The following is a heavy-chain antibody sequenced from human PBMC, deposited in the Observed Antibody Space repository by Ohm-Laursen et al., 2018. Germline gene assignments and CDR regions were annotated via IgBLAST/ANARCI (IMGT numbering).Heavy chain of an antibody. CDR1: GFTFMNYA. V-gene: IGHV3-23*01. Sequence: SLRLSCAASGFTFMNYAMSWVRQAPGMGLEWVSAISGSGGSTYYADSVKGRFTISRDNSKNTLYLQMNSLRAEDTAVYYCAKLHTAMVYGYFDYWGQGTLVTVSS. D-gene: IGHD5-18*01. CDR3: AKLHTAMVYGYFDY. J-gene: IGHJ4*02. CDR2: ISGSGGST.